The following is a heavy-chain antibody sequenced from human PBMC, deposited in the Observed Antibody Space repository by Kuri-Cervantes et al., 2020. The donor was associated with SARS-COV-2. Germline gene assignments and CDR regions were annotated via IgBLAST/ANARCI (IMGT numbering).Heavy chain of an antibody. V-gene: IGHV3-48*03. CDR3: AKDLVRVVVPAAATYYFDY. J-gene: IGHJ4*02. D-gene: IGHD2-2*01. CDR2: ISSSGSTI. CDR1: GFTFSSYE. Sequence: GESLKISCAASGFTFSSYEMNWVRQAPGKGLEWVSYISSSGSTIYYADSVKGRFTISRDNAKNSLYLQMNSLRAEDTAVYYCAKDLVRVVVPAAATYYFDYWGQGTLVTVSS.